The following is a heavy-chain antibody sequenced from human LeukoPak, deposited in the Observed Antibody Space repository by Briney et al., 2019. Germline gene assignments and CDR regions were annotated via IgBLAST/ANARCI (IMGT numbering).Heavy chain of an antibody. CDR2: ISWNSGSI. J-gene: IGHJ6*02. D-gene: IGHD3-9*01. V-gene: IGHV3-9*01. CDR3: AKDHYDILTGYYTSGGMDV. CDR1: GFTFDDYA. Sequence: GGSLRLSCAASGFTFDDYAMHWVRQAPGKGPEWVSGISWNSGSIGYADSVKGRFTIPRDNAKNSLYLQMNSLRAEDTALYYCAKDHYDILTGYYTSGGMDVWGQGTTVTVSS.